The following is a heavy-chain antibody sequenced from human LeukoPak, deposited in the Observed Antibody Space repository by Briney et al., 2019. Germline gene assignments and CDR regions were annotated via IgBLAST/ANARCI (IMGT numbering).Heavy chain of an antibody. J-gene: IGHJ4*02. Sequence: GASVKVSCKASGYTFTSYYMHWVRQAPGQGLEWMGIINPSGGSTSYAQKFQGRVTMTRDTSTSTVYMELSSLRSEDTAVYYCARVRARVVPAAITPDYWGQGTLVTVSS. CDR2: INPSGGST. CDR1: GYTFTSYY. V-gene: IGHV1-46*01. D-gene: IGHD2-2*02. CDR3: ARVRARVVPAAITPDY.